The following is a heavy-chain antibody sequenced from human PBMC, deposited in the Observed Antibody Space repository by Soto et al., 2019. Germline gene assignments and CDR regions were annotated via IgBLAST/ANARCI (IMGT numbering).Heavy chain of an antibody. J-gene: IGHJ6*02. CDR2: IIPIFGTA. CDR1: GVTFSSYA. V-gene: IGHV1-69*06. D-gene: IGHD3-10*01. Sequence: SVKVSCKASGVTFSSYAISWVRQAPGQGLEWMGGIIPIFGTANYAQKFQGRVTITADKSTSTAYMELSSLRSEDTAVYYCARDYKMVRGVPLPYGMDVWGQGTTVTVSS. CDR3: ARDYKMVRGVPLPYGMDV.